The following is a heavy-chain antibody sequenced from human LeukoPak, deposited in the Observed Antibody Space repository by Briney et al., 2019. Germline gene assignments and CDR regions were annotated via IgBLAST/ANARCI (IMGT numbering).Heavy chain of an antibody. V-gene: IGHV4-4*07. J-gene: IGHJ3*02. Sequence: SSGPLSLTFTVPGGSISTHYWTWIGQPAGKGRGWIGRIYLGGSTNYNPSLKSRVTMSVDTSNSHFSLKMSSLNAADTAVYYCASGRGSRSQIAGYAAFDIWGQGPMATVSS. CDR1: GGSISTHY. CDR3: ASGRGSRSQIAGYAAFDI. D-gene: IGHD3-10*01. CDR2: IYLGGST.